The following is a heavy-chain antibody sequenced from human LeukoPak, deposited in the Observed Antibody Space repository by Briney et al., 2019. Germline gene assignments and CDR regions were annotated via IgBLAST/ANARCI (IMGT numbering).Heavy chain of an antibody. CDR2: IIPIFGTA. V-gene: IGHV1-69*06. D-gene: IGHD3-10*01. J-gene: IGHJ5*02. CDR1: VCSFSSYA. CDR3: ARVVLLRFGELSSWFDP. Sequence: SVKVSCKASVCSFSSYAISWVGQAPGQRLEWMGGIIPIFGTANYAQKLQGRVTITADKSTSTAYVELGSLRSEDTAVYYCARVVLLRFGELSSWFDPWGKGTLVTVSS.